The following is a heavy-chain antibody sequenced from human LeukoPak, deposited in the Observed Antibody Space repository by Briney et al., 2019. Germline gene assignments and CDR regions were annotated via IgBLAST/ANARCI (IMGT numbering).Heavy chain of an antibody. CDR3: ARDPGGNSMHYYGMDV. CDR2: IIPIFGTA. J-gene: IGHJ6*02. Sequence: SVKVSCKASGGTFSNYAISWVRQAPGQGLEWMGGIIPIFGTANYAQKFQGRVTITADESTSTAYMELSSLRSEDTAAYYCARDPGGNSMHYYGMDVWGQGTTVTVSS. D-gene: IGHD4-23*01. V-gene: IGHV1-69*01. CDR1: GGTFSNYA.